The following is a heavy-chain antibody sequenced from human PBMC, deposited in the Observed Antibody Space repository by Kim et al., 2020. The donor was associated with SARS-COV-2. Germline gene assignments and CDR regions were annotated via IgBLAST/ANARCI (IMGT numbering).Heavy chain of an antibody. CDR2: ISWNSGSI. D-gene: IGHD5-18*01. Sequence: GGSLRLSCAASGFTFGDYAMHWVRQAPGKGLEWVSGISWNSGSIGYADSVKGRFTISRDNAKNSLYLQMNSLRAEDTALYYCAKHYRGGYSYGPPDYYFDYWGQGTLVTVSS. CDR3: AKHYRGGYSYGPPDYYFDY. V-gene: IGHV3-9*01. J-gene: IGHJ4*02. CDR1: GFTFGDYA.